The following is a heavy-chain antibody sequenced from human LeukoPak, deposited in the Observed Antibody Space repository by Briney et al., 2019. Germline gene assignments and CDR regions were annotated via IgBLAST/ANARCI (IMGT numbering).Heavy chain of an antibody. V-gene: IGHV1-2*02. CDR3: AREPHRFYDSSGYYYYYGMDV. Sequence: ASVKVSCKASGYTFTGYYMHWVRQAPGQGLEWMGWINPNSGGTNYAQKFQGRVTMTRDTSISTAYMELSRLRSDDTAVCYCAREPHRFYDSSGYYYYYGMDVWGQGTTVTVSS. D-gene: IGHD3-22*01. CDR2: INPNSGGT. CDR1: GYTFTGYY. J-gene: IGHJ6*02.